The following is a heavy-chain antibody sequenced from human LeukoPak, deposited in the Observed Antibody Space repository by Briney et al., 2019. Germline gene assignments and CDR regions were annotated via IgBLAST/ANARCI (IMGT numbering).Heavy chain of an antibody. CDR3: ARASAYCSSTSCYLSYYYYYMDV. CDR2: IYYSGST. Sequence: SETLSLTCTVSGGSISSSSYYWGWIRQPPGKGLEWIGSIYYSGSTYYNPSLKRRVTISVDTSKNQFSLKLSSVTAADTAVYYCARASAYCSSTSCYLSYYYYYMDVWGKGTTVTVSS. D-gene: IGHD2-2*01. J-gene: IGHJ6*03. CDR1: GGSISSSSYY. V-gene: IGHV4-39*07.